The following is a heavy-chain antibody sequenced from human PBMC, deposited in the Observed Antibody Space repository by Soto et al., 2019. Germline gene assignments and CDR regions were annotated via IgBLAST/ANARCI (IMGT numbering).Heavy chain of an antibody. J-gene: IGHJ4*02. V-gene: IGHV3-9*01. CDR1: GFTFDDYA. Sequence: ESGGGLVQPGRSLRLSCAASGFTFDDYAMHWVRQAPGKGLEWVSGISWNSGSIGYADSVKGRFTISRDNAKNSLYLQMNSLRAEDTALYYCAKDPYSGHNYFDYWGQGTLVTVSS. D-gene: IGHD5-12*01. CDR3: AKDPYSGHNYFDY. CDR2: ISWNSGSI.